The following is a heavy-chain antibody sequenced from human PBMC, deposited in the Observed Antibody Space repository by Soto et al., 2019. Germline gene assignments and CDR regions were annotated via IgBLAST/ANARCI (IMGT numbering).Heavy chain of an antibody. V-gene: IGHV3-23*01. J-gene: IGHJ4*02. CDR2: MIASGGTT. CDR1: GFTLSAYA. D-gene: IGHD3-3*01. Sequence: GGSLRLSCTASGFTLSAYAMRWVRQAPGKGLELVSSMIASGGTTYYADSVKGRFTISRESSKNTLFLQMNSLRAEDTALYYCASDYSFDLWGQGTLVTVSS. CDR3: ASDYSFDL.